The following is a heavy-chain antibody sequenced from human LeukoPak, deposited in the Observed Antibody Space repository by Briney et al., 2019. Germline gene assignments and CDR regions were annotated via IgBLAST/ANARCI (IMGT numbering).Heavy chain of an antibody. V-gene: IGHV3-43*02. CDR1: GFTFDDYA. CDR2: VSGDGDST. D-gene: IGHD2-15*01. Sequence: GGSLRLSCAVSGFTFDDYAMHWVRQAPGKGLEWVSLVSGDGDSTYYADSVRGRFTISRDNSKNSLYLQMNSLRNEDTALYYCAKDFCSGGSCYSFDYWGQGTLVTVSS. J-gene: IGHJ4*02. CDR3: AKDFCSGGSCYSFDY.